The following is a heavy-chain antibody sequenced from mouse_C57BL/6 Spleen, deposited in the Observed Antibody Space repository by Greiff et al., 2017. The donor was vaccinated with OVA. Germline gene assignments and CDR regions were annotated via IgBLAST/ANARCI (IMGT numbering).Heavy chain of an antibody. J-gene: IGHJ1*03. CDR1: GYAFTNYL. CDR2: INPGSGGT. CDR3: ARRGTPWYFDV. D-gene: IGHD2-14*01. Sequence: QVQLQQSGAELVRPGTSVKVSCKASGYAFTNYLIEWVKQRPGQGLEWIGVINPGSGGTNYNEKFKGKATLTADKSSSTAYMQLSSLTSEDSAVYFCARRGTPWYFDVWGTGTTVTVSS. V-gene: IGHV1-54*01.